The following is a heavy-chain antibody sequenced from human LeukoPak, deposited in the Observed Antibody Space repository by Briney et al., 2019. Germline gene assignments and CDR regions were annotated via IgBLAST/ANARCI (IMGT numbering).Heavy chain of an antibody. V-gene: IGHV3-30-3*01. CDR3: ARDEYDYVWGSYRYTASYFVY. J-gene: IGHJ4*02. CDR1: GFTFSSYA. CDR2: ISYDGSNK. Sequence: GGSLRLSCAASGFTFSSYAMHWVRQAPGKGLEWVAVISYDGSNKYYTGSVKGRFTISRDNSKNTLYLQMNSLRAEDTAVYYCARDEYDYVWGSYRYTASYFVYWGQGTLVTVSS. D-gene: IGHD3-16*02.